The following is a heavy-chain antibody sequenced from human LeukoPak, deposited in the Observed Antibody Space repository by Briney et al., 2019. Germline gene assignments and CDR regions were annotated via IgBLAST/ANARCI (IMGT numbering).Heavy chain of an antibody. D-gene: IGHD6-19*01. CDR3: ARDFYGSGWYGYFDY. Sequence: GGSLRLSCAASGFTFSSYAMSWVRQAPGKGLEWVSAISGSGGSTYYADSVKGRFTISRDNSKNTLYLRMNSLRAEDTAVYYCARDFYGSGWYGYFDYWGQGTLVTVSS. V-gene: IGHV3-23*01. CDR1: GFTFSSYA. J-gene: IGHJ4*02. CDR2: ISGSGGST.